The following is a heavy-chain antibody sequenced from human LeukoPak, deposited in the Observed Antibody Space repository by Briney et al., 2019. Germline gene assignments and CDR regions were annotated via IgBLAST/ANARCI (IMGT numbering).Heavy chain of an antibody. D-gene: IGHD2-8*01. Sequence: SETLSLTCTVSGGSISSYYWSWIRQPPVKGLEWIGYIYYSASTNYNPSVKSRVTISVDTSKNQFSLRLSSVTAADTAVYYCSGQWMLHPRAFGIWGQGTMVTVSS. CDR3: SGQWMLHPRAFGI. CDR2: IYYSAST. J-gene: IGHJ3*02. V-gene: IGHV4-59*08. CDR1: GGSISSYY.